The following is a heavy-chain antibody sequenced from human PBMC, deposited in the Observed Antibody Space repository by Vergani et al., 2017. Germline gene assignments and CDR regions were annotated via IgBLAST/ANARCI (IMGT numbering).Heavy chain of an antibody. D-gene: IGHD2-2*01. CDR2: ISWNSGSI. CDR3: AKGYCSSTSCSIDY. J-gene: IGHJ4*02. V-gene: IGHV3-9*01. CDR1: GFTFDDYA. Sequence: EVQLVESGGGLVQPGRSLRLSCAASGFTFDDYAMHWVRPAPGKGLEWVSGISWNSGSIGYADSVKGRFTISRDNAKNSLYLQMNSLRAEDTALYYCAKGYCSSTSCSIDYWGQGTLVTVSA.